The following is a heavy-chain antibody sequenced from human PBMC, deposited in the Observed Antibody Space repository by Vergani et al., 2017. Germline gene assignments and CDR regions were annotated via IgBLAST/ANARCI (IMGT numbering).Heavy chain of an antibody. Sequence: EVQLVESGGGLVQPGRSLRLSCAASGFTFDDYAMHWFRHAPGQCLEWVSGISWNSGSIVYADSVKGRFTISRDNAKNSLYLQMNSLRAEDTALYYCAKDHYDFWSGYPNLYPFDRWGRGTLVTVSS. CDR3: AKDHYDFWSGYPNLYPFDR. CDR1: GFTFDDYA. D-gene: IGHD3-3*01. V-gene: IGHV3-9*01. J-gene: IGHJ2*01. CDR2: ISWNSGSI.